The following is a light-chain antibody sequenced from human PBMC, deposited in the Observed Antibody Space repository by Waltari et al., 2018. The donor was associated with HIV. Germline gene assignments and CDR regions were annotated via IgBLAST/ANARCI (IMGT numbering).Light chain of an antibody. J-gene: IGKJ1*01. CDR3: QQYYHTLWT. CDR1: QSLLYSTKNQTF. V-gene: IGKV4-1*01. CDR2: WVS. Sequence: DIVMTKSPDSLAVSLGERATINCKSSQSLLYSTKNQTFLAWYQQKPRQPPKLLIYWVSVRGSGVPDRFSASGSETDFTLTINSLQAEDVALYYCQQYYHTLWTFGRGTKVEIK.